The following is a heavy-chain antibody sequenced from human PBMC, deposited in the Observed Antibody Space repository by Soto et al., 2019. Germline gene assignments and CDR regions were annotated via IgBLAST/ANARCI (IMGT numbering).Heavy chain of an antibody. CDR2: IFAGSGNS. CDR1: GFTFSSYS. CDR3: ARDRQPERIWTLDS. D-gene: IGHD1-1*01. V-gene: IGHV3-23*01. Sequence: GGSLRLSCSVSGFTFSSYSMGWVRLTPGKGLEWLSSIFAGSGNSDYADSVTGRFTISRDNSKNILYLQMNNLGVEDTATYFFARDRQPERIWTLDSWGRGTLGTVSS. J-gene: IGHJ4*02.